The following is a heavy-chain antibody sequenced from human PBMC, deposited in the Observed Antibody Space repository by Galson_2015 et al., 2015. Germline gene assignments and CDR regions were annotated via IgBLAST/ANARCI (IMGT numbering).Heavy chain of an antibody. Sequence: ETLSLTCAVSGGSISSSNWWSWVRQPPGKGLEWIGEIYHSGSTNYNPSLKSRVTISVDKSKNQFSLKLSSVTAADTAVYYCARDYDFWSGYSVRYYMDVWGKGTTVTVSS. J-gene: IGHJ6*03. CDR2: IYHSGST. CDR3: ARDYDFWSGYSVRYYMDV. CDR1: GGSISSSNW. D-gene: IGHD3-3*01. V-gene: IGHV4-4*02.